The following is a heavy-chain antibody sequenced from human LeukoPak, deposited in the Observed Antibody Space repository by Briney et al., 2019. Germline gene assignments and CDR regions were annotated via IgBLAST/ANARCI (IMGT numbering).Heavy chain of an antibody. J-gene: IGHJ4*02. V-gene: IGHV4-39*07. Sequence: KASETLSLTCTVSGGSISSYYWGWIRQPPGKGLEWIRSMYSSGSTYYNPSLKSRVTISVDTSKNQFSLKLSSVTAADTAVYYCARSGSGYLRYYFHYWGQGTLVTVSS. D-gene: IGHD5-12*01. CDR2: MYSSGST. CDR3: ARSGSGYLRYYFHY. CDR1: GGSISSYY.